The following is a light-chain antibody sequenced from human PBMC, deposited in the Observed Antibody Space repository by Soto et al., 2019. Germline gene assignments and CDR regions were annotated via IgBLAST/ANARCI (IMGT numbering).Light chain of an antibody. CDR3: QQYNSYWRT. CDR2: DVS. Sequence: DIQMTQSPATLSASVGDLVTITCRASQSIGSWLAWYQQKPGKAPKLLIYDVSSLESGVPSRLSGSGSGTEFTLTISSLQPDDFATYYCQQYNSYWRTFGQGTKVDIK. V-gene: IGKV1-5*01. CDR1: QSIGSW. J-gene: IGKJ1*01.